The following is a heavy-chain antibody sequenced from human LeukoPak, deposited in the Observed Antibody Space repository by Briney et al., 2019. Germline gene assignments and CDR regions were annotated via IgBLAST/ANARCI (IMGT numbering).Heavy chain of an antibody. Sequence: GGSLRLSCAASGFTFSSYSMNWVRQAPGKGLEWVSFISSSSSYIYYADSVKGRFTISRDNAKNSLYLQMNSLRAEDTAVYYCATLKRPDSPAGVFDIWGQGTMVTVSS. D-gene: IGHD2-21*01. CDR2: ISSSSSYI. CDR3: ATLKRPDSPAGVFDI. V-gene: IGHV3-21*01. J-gene: IGHJ3*02. CDR1: GFTFSSYS.